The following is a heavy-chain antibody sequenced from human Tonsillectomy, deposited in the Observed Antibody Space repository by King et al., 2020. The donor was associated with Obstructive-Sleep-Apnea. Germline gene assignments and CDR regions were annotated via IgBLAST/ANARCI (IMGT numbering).Heavy chain of an antibody. Sequence: VQLQESGPGLVKPSETLSLTCTVSGGSISSYHWSWIRQPPGKGLEWIGYISYTGSTHYNPALKSRVTISVDTATNQFSLRLGSVTAADTALYYCARHPRHSGYDLDYFDFWGQGTLVTVSS. CDR1: GGSISSYH. J-gene: IGHJ4*02. CDR2: ISYTGST. CDR3: ARHPRHSGYDLDYFDF. D-gene: IGHD5-12*01. V-gene: IGHV4-59*08.